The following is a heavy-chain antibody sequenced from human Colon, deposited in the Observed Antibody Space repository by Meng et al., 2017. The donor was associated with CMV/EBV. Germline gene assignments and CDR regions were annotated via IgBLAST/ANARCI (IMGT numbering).Heavy chain of an antibody. J-gene: IGHJ5*02. CDR2: MNPNSGNT. V-gene: IGHV1-8*01. CDR1: GYTFTSYD. D-gene: IGHD2-15*01. Sequence: ASVKVSCKASGYTFTSYDINWVRQATGQGLEWMGWMNPNSGNTGYAQKFQGRVTMTRNTSISTAYTELSSLRSEDTAVYYCARARAAPYNWFDPWGQGTLVTVSS. CDR3: ARARAAPYNWFDP.